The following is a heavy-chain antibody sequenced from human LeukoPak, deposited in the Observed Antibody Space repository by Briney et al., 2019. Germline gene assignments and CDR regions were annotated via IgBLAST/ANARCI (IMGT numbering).Heavy chain of an antibody. CDR1: GYTFTDYY. J-gene: IGHJ4*02. CDR3: AGEYCSGGSCRQGFDY. V-gene: IGHV1-2*02. D-gene: IGHD2-15*01. Sequence: ASVKVSCKASGYTFTDYYMHWVRQAPGQGLEWMGWINPNSGNTNHAQNFQGRVTLTRDTSISTAYMELSSLRSDDSAVYYCAGEYCSGGSCRQGFDYWGQGTLVTVSS. CDR2: INPNSGNT.